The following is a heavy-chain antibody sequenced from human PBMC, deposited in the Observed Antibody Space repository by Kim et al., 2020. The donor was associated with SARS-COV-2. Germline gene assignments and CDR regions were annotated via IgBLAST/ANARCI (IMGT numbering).Heavy chain of an antibody. V-gene: IGHV3-23*01. CDR1: GFIFSNYA. J-gene: IGHJ6*02. CDR2: ISGSGGST. Sequence: GGSLRLSCAASGFIFSNYAMSWVRQAPGKGLEWVSVISGSGGSTYYVDSMKGRFTISRDNSKNTLYLQMNSLRAEDTAVYYCAKDPHYDFWSGYYWDVWGQGTTVTVSS. CDR3: AKDPHYDFWSGYYWDV. D-gene: IGHD3-3*01.